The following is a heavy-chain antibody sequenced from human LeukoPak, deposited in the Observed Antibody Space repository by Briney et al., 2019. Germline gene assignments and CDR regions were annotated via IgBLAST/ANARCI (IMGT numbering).Heavy chain of an antibody. D-gene: IGHD2-2*02. V-gene: IGHV5-51*01. CDR2: MYPGDSDT. CDR3: AIGGDSTTSCYRCFNY. J-gene: IGHJ4*02. Sequence: GESLKISCKGSGYRFTNYWIGWVRQMPGKGLEWMGIMYPGDSDTRYSPYFQGQVTISADKSIGTAYLQWSSLKASDTAMYYCAIGGDSTTSCYRCFNYWGQGTLVTVSS. CDR1: GYRFTNYW.